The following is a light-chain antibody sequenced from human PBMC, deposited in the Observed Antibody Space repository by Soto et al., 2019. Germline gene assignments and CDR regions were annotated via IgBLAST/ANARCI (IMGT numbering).Light chain of an antibody. Sequence: QSALTQPRSASGSPGQSVTISCTGTSSDVGGYNYVSWYQQHPGKVPKLMIYDVAKRPSGVPDRFSGSKSGNTASLTISGLRPDDEADYYCCSYAGSYTFYVFGTGTKVTVL. CDR3: CSYAGSYTFYV. V-gene: IGLV2-11*01. CDR1: SSDVGGYNY. J-gene: IGLJ1*01. CDR2: DVA.